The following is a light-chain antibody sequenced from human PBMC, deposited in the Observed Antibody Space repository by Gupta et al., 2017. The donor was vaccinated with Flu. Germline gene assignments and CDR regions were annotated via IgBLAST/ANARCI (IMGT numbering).Light chain of an antibody. V-gene: IGKV4-1*01. Sequence: SLGERAAIDSVSRPPILCNTISKSSLAWYQLKPGQAPRLLIYCASTRDTGVPDRFSGSGSGTGFTLTISRLEAEDFAVYYCQQYCSSPYTFGQGTKVEIK. J-gene: IGKJ1*01. CDR1: PPILCNTISKSS. CDR2: CAS. CDR3: QQYCSSPYT.